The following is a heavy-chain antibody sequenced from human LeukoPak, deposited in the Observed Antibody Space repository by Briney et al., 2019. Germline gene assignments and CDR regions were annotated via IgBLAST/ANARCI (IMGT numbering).Heavy chain of an antibody. CDR2: ISAYNGNT. D-gene: IGHD4-17*01. J-gene: IGHJ4*02. CDR3: AREPTVTTFFDY. Sequence: ASVKISCKASGYTFINYGISWVRQAPGQGLEWMGWISAYNGNTNYAQKLQGRVTMTTDTSTSTAYMELRSLRSDDTAVYYCAREPTVTTFFDYWGQGTLVTVSS. CDR1: GYTFINYG. V-gene: IGHV1-18*01.